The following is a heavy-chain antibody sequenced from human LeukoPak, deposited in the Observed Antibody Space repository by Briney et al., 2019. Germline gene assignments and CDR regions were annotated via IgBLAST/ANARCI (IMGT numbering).Heavy chain of an antibody. D-gene: IGHD3-16*02. CDR3: AHLRDDYVWGSYRSPLV. CDR1: GFSLSTSGVG. Sequence: SGPTLVKPTQTLTLTCTFSGFSLSTSGVGVGWIRQPPGKALEWLALIYWDDDKRYSPSLKSRLTITKDTSKNQVVLTMTNMDPVDTATYYCAHLRDDYVWGSYRSPLVWGQGTTVTVSS. CDR2: IYWDDDK. J-gene: IGHJ6*02. V-gene: IGHV2-5*02.